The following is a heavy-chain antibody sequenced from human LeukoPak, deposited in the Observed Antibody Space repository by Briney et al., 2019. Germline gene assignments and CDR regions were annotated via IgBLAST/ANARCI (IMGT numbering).Heavy chain of an antibody. V-gene: IGHV4-39*01. CDR3: ASSPGSAYSPTGWFDS. CDR2: IYYSGST. D-gene: IGHD3-22*01. CDR1: GGSISSSGYY. Sequence: SETLSLTCTVSGGSISSSGYYWGWIRQPPGKGLEWIGSIYYSGSTYYNSSLKSRVTISVDTSKNQFSLKLSSVTAADTAVYYCASSPGSAYSPTGWFDSWGQGTLVTVSS. J-gene: IGHJ5*01.